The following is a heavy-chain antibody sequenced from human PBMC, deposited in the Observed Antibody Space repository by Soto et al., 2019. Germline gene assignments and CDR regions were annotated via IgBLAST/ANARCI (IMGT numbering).Heavy chain of an antibody. CDR3: ARIRRLYFNYDILTGYYDY. Sequence: QVTLKESGPVLVKPTETLTLTCTVSGFSLSNARMGVSWIRQPPGKALEWLAHIFSNDEKSYSTSLKSRLTISKDTXXSXVXXTMTNMDPVDTATYYCARIRRLYFNYDILTGYYDYWGQGTLVTVSS. V-gene: IGHV2-26*01. CDR1: GFSLSNARMG. CDR2: IFSNDEK. J-gene: IGHJ4*02. D-gene: IGHD3-9*01.